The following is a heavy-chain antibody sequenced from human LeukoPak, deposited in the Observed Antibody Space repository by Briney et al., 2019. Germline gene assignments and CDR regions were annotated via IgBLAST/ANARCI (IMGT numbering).Heavy chain of an antibody. J-gene: IGHJ6*03. CDR1: GGSISSGDYY. CDR3: ARDQVCSSTSCCFGYYYYMDV. D-gene: IGHD2-2*01. CDR2: IYYSGST. Sequence: SQTLSLTCTVSGGSISSGDYYWSSIRQPPGKGLEWIGYIYYSGSTYYNPSLKSRVTISVDTSKNQFSLKLSSVTAADTAVYYCARDQVCSSTSCCFGYYYYMDVWGKGTTVTVSS. V-gene: IGHV4-30-4*08.